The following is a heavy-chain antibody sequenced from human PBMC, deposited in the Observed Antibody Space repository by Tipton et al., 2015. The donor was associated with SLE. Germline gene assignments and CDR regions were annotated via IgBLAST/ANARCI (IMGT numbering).Heavy chain of an antibody. J-gene: IGHJ2*01. CDR2: IYESGNT. CDR3: ARLLITGTTTYWYFDL. Sequence: TLSLTCTVSGDSMRSGNTFWSWIRQHPEKGLEWIGYIYESGNTYYYNPSLKSRVTILVDTSRNQFSLRLSSVTAADTAVYYCARLLITGTTTYWYFDLWGRGTLVTVSS. D-gene: IGHD1-14*01. V-gene: IGHV4-31*03. CDR1: GDSMRSGNTF.